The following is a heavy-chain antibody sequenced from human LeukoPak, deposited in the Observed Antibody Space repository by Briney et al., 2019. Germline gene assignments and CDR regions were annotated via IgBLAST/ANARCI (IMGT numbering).Heavy chain of an antibody. CDR1: GYTFTSYG. CDR2: ISTYNGNT. D-gene: IGHD2-15*01. J-gene: IGHJ6*02. Sequence: GSVKVSCKASGYTFTSYGISWVRQAPGQGLEWMRWISTYNGNTNYAQKFQGRVTMTTDTSTSTAYMELRSLRSDDTAVYYCARDPDCSGGRCYSWGNGMDVWGQGTTVTVSS. CDR3: ARDPDCSGGRCYSWGNGMDV. V-gene: IGHV1-18*01.